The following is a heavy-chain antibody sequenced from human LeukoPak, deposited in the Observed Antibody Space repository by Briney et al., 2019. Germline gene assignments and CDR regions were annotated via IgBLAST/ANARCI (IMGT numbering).Heavy chain of an antibody. D-gene: IGHD3-3*01. CDR3: AKDGRTYYDFWSGYWVGRREWANWFDP. CDR1: GFTFSSYA. Sequence: GSLRLSCAASGFTFSSYAMIWVRQAPGKGLEWVSAISGSGGSTYYADSVKGRFTISRDNSKSTLYLQMNSLRAEDTAVYYCAKDGRTYYDFWSGYWVGRREWANWFDPWGQGTLVTVSS. CDR2: ISGSGGST. V-gene: IGHV3-23*01. J-gene: IGHJ5*02.